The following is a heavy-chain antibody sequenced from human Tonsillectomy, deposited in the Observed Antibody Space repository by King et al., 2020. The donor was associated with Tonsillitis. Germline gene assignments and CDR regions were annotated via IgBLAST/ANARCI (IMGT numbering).Heavy chain of an antibody. Sequence: VQLQESGPGLVKPSQTLSLTCAVSGGSISSGGYSWSWIRQPPGKGLEWIGYIYYSGSTYYNPSLKSRVTISVDMSKNQFSLKLSSVTAADTAVYYCARSYDYRAFDIWGQGTMVTVSS. J-gene: IGHJ3*02. D-gene: IGHD4/OR15-4a*01. V-gene: IGHV4-30-4*07. CDR2: IYYSGST. CDR1: GGSISSGGYS. CDR3: ARSYDYRAFDI.